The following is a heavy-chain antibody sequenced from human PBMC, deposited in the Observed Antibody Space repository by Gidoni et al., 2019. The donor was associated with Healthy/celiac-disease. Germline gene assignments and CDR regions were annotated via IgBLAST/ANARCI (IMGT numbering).Heavy chain of an antibody. J-gene: IGHJ3*02. V-gene: IGHV3-48*03. CDR2: ISSSGSTI. D-gene: IGHD3-3*01. CDR1: GFTFSRYE. CDR3: ARDALRFLEWYSGRAFDI. Sequence: EVQLVESGGGLVQPGGSLRLSCAASGFTFSRYEMNWVRQAPGKGLEGVSYISSSGSTIYYADSVKGRFTISRDNAKNSLYLQMNSLRAEDTAVYYCARDALRFLEWYSGRAFDIWGQGTMVTVSS.